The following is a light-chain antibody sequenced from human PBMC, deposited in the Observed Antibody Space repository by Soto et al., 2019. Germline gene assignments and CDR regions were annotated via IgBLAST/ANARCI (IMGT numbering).Light chain of an antibody. CDR1: QSVSSY. V-gene: IGKV3-11*01. J-gene: IGKJ4*01. CDR3: QQRSDWPPLT. CDR2: DAS. Sequence: EIVLTQSPATLSLSPGERATLSCRASQSVSSYLAWYHQKPGQAPRLLIYDASTRATGIPARFSGSGSGTDFTLTISSLEPEDVAVYYCQQRSDWPPLTFGGGTKVEIK.